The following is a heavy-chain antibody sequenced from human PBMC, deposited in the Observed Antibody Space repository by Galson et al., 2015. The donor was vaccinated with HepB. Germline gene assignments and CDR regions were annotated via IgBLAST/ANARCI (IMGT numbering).Heavy chain of an antibody. Sequence: ETLSLTCAVYGGSFSGYYWSWIRQPPGKGLEWIGEINHSGSTNYNPSLKSRVTISVDTSKNQFSLKLSSVTAADTAVYYCARSSSGYFTDYYYGMDVWGQGTTVTVSS. J-gene: IGHJ6*02. CDR1: GGSFSGYY. CDR2: INHSGST. V-gene: IGHV4-34*01. CDR3: ARSSSGYFTDYYYGMDV. D-gene: IGHD3-22*01.